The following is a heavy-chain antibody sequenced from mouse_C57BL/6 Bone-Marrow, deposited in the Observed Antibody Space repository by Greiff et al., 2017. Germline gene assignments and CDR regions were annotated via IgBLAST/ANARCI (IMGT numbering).Heavy chain of an antibody. V-gene: IGHV5-4*01. CDR2: ISDGGSYT. J-gene: IGHJ2*01. CDR3: ARDYYGSTFYWFDY. Sequence: EVQVVESGGGLVKPGGSLKLSCAASGFTFSSYAMSWVRQTPEKRLEWVATISDGGSYTYYPANVKGRFPISRDNAKNNLYLQMSHLKSDDTAMYYCARDYYGSTFYWFDYWGQGTTLTVSS. CDR1: GFTFSSYA. D-gene: IGHD1-1*01.